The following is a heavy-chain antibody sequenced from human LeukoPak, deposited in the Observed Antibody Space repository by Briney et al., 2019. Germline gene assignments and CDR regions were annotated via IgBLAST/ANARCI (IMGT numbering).Heavy chain of an antibody. CDR3: ARVTMVRGVKNFDY. Sequence: GGSLRLSCAASGFTFSTYNMNWVRQAPGKGLEWVSSISSSSSYIYYADSVKGRFTISRDNAKNSLYLQMNSLRAEDTAVYYCARVTMVRGVKNFDYWGQGTLVTVSS. J-gene: IGHJ4*02. CDR2: ISSSSSYI. D-gene: IGHD3-10*01. V-gene: IGHV3-21*01. CDR1: GFTFSTYN.